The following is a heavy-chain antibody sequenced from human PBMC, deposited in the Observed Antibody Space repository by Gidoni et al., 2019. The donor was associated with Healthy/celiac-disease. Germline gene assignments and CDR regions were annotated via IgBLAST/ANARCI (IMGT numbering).Heavy chain of an antibody. CDR1: GYTFTGYY. J-gene: IGHJ5*02. V-gene: IGHV1-2*02. CDR3: AREERCSSTSCYPNWFDP. D-gene: IGHD2-2*01. CDR2: INPNSGGT. Sequence: QVQLVQSGAEVKKPGASVKVSCKASGYTFTGYYMHWVRQAPGQGLEWMGWINPNSGGTNYAQKFQGRVTMTRDTSISTAYMELSRLRSDDTAVYYCAREERCSSTSCYPNWFDPWGQGTLVTVSS.